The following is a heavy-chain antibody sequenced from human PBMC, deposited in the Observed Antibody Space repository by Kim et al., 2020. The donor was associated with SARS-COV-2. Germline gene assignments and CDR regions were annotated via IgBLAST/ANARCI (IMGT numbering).Heavy chain of an antibody. V-gene: IGHV3-23*01. CDR3: AKSGYDSSGYYPYSPSY. D-gene: IGHD3-22*01. Sequence: GKGRFPISRDNSKNTLYLPMNSLRAEDTAVYYCAKSGYDSSGYYPYSPSYWGQGTLVTVSS. J-gene: IGHJ4*02.